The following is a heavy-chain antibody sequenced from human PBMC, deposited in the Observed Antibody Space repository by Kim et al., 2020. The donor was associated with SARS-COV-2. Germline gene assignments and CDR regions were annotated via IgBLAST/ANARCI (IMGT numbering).Heavy chain of an antibody. CDR3: ARIGYSSSSIDY. CDR2: IKQDGSQK. CDR1: GFTFSNYW. Sequence: GGSLRLSCAASGFTFSNYWMSWVRQAPGKGLEWLANIKQDGSQKYYVDSLKGRFTISRDNAKNSVYLQVNSLRAEETAVFYCARIGYSSSSIDYWGQGTLVTVSS. J-gene: IGHJ4*02. V-gene: IGHV3-7*01. D-gene: IGHD6-6*01.